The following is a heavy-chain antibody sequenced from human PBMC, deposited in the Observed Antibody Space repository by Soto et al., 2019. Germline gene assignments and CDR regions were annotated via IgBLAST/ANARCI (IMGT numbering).Heavy chain of an antibody. D-gene: IGHD2-8*01. Sequence: PGESLKISCKGSGYRLNYYWIAWVRQMPWKGPEWMGIIYPGDSDTTYSPSLEGQVTISADKSISTAYLQWSSLKASDTAMYYCARGVTAYAMDAWGQGTMVTVSS. CDR2: IYPGDSDT. V-gene: IGHV5-51*01. J-gene: IGHJ6*02. CDR3: ARGVTAYAMDA. CDR1: GYRLNYYW.